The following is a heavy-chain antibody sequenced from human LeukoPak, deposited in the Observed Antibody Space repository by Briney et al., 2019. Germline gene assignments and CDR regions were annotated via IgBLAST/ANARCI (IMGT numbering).Heavy chain of an antibody. CDR2: INHSGST. J-gene: IGHJ4*02. Sequence: PSETLSLTCAVYGGSFSGYYWSWIRQPQGKGLEWIGEINHSGSTNYNPSLKSRVTISVDTSKNQFSLKLSSVTAADTAVYYCARGLSSGWFFDYWGQGTLVTVSS. D-gene: IGHD6-19*01. CDR3: ARGLSSGWFFDY. V-gene: IGHV4-34*01. CDR1: GGSFSGYY.